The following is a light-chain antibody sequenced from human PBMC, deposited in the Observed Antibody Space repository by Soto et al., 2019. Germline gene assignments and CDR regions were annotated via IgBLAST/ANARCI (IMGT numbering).Light chain of an antibody. V-gene: IGKV3-20*01. CDR1: QSISSSY. Sequence: EIVLTQSPGTLSLSPGERATLSCRASQSISSSYLAWYQQKPSQAPRLLIYGISSRATGIPDRFSGSGSGTDFTLTISRLEPEDFAVYYCQQYGSSLLTFGGGTKVEI. J-gene: IGKJ4*01. CDR2: GIS. CDR3: QQYGSSLLT.